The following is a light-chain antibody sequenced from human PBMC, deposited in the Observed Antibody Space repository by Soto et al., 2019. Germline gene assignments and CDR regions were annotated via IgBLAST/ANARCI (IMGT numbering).Light chain of an antibody. CDR1: IGDVGGFNY. CDR3: SSYTSSSTWV. J-gene: IGLJ3*02. Sequence: QSALTQPPSASGSPGQSVTISCTGTIGDVGGFNYVSWYQQHPGKAPKLLIYEVTKRPSGVPDRFSGSKSGDTASLTISGLQPEDEADYYCSSYTSSSTWVFGGGTKLTVL. CDR2: EVT. V-gene: IGLV2-8*01.